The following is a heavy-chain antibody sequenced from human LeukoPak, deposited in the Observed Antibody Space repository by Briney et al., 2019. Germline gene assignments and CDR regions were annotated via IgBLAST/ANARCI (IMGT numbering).Heavy chain of an antibody. CDR2: IKSKTDGGTT. CDR1: GFTFSDHY. J-gene: IGHJ6*02. V-gene: IGHV3-15*01. CDR3: TTGPLYDSSSVGLWGFGMDV. Sequence: PGGSLRLSCAASGFTFSDHYMDWVRQAPGKGLEWVGRIKSKTDGGTTDYAAPVKGRFTISRDDSKNTLYLQMNSLKTEDTAVYYCTTGPLYDSSSVGLWGFGMDVWGQGTTVTVSS. D-gene: IGHD3-22*01.